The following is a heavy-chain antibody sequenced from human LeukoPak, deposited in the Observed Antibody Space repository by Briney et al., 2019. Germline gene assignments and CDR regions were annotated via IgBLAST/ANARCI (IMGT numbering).Heavy chain of an antibody. J-gene: IGHJ4*02. V-gene: IGHV3-48*03. CDR1: EFPFSSYD. CDR3: TSQDYFY. Sequence: GGSLRLSRAASEFPFSSYDMNWIRQAPGKGLEWVSSISSSGTAIYYADSVKGRFTISRDNAKNSLYLQMNSLRSEHTAVYYFTSQDYFYWGQGTLVTVSS. D-gene: IGHD3-10*01. CDR2: ISSSGTAI.